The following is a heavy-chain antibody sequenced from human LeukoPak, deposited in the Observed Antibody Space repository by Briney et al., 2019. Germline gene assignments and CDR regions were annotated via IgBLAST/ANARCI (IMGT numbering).Heavy chain of an antibody. CDR1: GGSFSGYY. D-gene: IGHD6-13*01. J-gene: IGHJ4*02. Sequence: SETLSLTCAVYGGSFSGYYWSWIRQPPGKGLEWIGEINHSGSTNYNPSLKSRVTISVDTSKNQFSLKLSSVTAADTAVYYCARGPYSSLHNWGQGTLVTVSS. CDR3: ARGPYSSLHN. V-gene: IGHV4-34*01. CDR2: INHSGST.